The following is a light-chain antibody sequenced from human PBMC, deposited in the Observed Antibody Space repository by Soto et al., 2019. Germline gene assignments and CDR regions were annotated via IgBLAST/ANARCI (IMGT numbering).Light chain of an antibody. J-gene: IGKJ5*01. CDR1: QGISSD. CDR2: AAS. Sequence: IQLTQSPCSRSTPVLGRVTSTFLASQGISSDLAWYQQNPGKAPKLLIYAASTLQNGVPSTFSGSGSGTEFTLTISSLQPEDFGTYYCQQFKSYPINFGQGTQLEIK. CDR3: QQFKSYPIN. V-gene: IGKV1-9*01.